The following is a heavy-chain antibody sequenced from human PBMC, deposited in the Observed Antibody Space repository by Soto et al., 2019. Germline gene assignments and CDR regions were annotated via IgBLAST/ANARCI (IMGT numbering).Heavy chain of an antibody. J-gene: IGHJ6*02. V-gene: IGHV5-10-1*01. Sequence: PGESLKISFKGSGYSLTSYWISWVRQMPGKVLELMGRIDPSDSYTNYSPSFQGHVTISADKSISTAYLQWSSLKASDTAMYYCASSRQQLVYTTYYYYGMDVWGQVNTVPVSS. D-gene: IGHD6-13*01. CDR1: GYSLTSYW. CDR3: ASSRQQLVYTTYYYYGMDV. CDR2: IDPSDSYT.